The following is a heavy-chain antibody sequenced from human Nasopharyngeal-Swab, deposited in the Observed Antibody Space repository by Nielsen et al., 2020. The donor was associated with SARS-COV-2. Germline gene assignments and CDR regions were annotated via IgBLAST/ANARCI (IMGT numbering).Heavy chain of an antibody. CDR3: ARGYSYVDY. Sequence: GGSLRLSCAASGFTFSSYSMNWVRQAPGKGLEWVSSISSSGSTIYYADSVKGRFTISRDNAKNSLYLQMNSLRAEDTAVYYCARGYSYVDYWGQGTLVTVSS. CDR2: ISSSGSTI. CDR1: GFTFSSYS. J-gene: IGHJ4*02. D-gene: IGHD5-18*01. V-gene: IGHV3-48*04.